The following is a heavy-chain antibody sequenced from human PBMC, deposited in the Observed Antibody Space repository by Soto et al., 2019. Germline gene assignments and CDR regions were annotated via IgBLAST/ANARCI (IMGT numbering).Heavy chain of an antibody. J-gene: IGHJ4*02. CDR2: IYYIGST. D-gene: IGHD6-13*01. Sequence: SETLSLTCTVSGGSISSGDYYWSWIRQPPGKGLEWIGYIYYIGSTYYNPSLKSRVTISVDTSKNQFSLKLSSVTAADTAVYYCARVTVYIGAAAVIDYWGQGTLVSVSS. V-gene: IGHV4-30-4*01. CDR1: GGSISSGDYY. CDR3: ARVTVYIGAAAVIDY.